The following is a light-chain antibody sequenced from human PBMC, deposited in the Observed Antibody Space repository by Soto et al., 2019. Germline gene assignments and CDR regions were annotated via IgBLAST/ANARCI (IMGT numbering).Light chain of an antibody. V-gene: IGKV1-5*01. Sequence: DIQITHSPSTLSASVVDRVTITCLASQSISSWLAWYQQKPGKAPKLLIYDASSLESGVPSRFSGSGSGREFTLTISSLQPDDFATYYCKQYNSYSKFGQGTKVDIK. CDR3: KQYNSYSK. CDR2: DAS. CDR1: QSISSW. J-gene: IGKJ1*01.